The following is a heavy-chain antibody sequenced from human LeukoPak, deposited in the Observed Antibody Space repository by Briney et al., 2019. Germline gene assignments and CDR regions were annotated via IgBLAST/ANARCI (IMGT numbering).Heavy chain of an antibody. J-gene: IGHJ4*02. D-gene: IGHD6-13*01. V-gene: IGHV3-23*01. Sequence: GGSLRLSCAASGFTFSSYVMSWVRQAPGEGLEWVSAVIGSYTYYADSVKGRFTISRDNSKNTLFLKMNSLRAGDTAVYYCAKGSSSSRPYYFDSWGLGTLVIVSS. CDR3: AKGSSSSRPYYFDS. CDR1: GFTFSSYV. CDR2: VIGSYT.